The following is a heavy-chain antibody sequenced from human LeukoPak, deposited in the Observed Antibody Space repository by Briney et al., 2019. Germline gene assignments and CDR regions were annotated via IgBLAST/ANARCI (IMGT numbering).Heavy chain of an antibody. CDR1: TFTFSSYS. V-gene: IGHV3-48*04. J-gene: IGHJ4*02. CDR2: ISGGSNKI. D-gene: IGHD1-1*01. Sequence: PGGSLRLSCTASTFTFSSYSMNWVHQAPGKGLEWVSHISGGSNKIYYADSVKGRFTISRDNAKNSLYLQMNTLRAEDTAVYYCASSRCTSDNCYGGIDNWGQGTLVTVSS. CDR3: ASSRCTSDNCYGGIDN.